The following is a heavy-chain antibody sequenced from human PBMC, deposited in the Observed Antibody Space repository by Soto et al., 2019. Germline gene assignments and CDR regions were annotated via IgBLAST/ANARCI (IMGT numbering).Heavy chain of an antibody. D-gene: IGHD3-3*01. CDR3: AKGWSSSAWDSHYFDS. Sequence: EVQLLESGGGLVQPGGSLRLSCAASGFTFSNYAMRWVRQAPGKGLEWVAAVSGSGGAAYYADSVKGRFTISRDNAKNTMSLAMNSLRADDSAVYYCAKGWSSSAWDSHYFDSWGQGIRVPVSS. CDR2: VSGSGGAA. CDR1: GFTFSNYA. V-gene: IGHV3-23*01. J-gene: IGHJ4*02.